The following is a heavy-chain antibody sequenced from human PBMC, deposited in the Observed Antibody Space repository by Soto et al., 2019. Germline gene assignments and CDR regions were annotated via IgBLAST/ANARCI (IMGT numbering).Heavy chain of an antibody. J-gene: IGHJ4*02. V-gene: IGHV3-30*18. Sequence: QVQLVESGGGVVQPGRSLRLSCAASGFTFSSYGMHWVRQAPGKGLEWVAVISYDGSNKYYADSVKGRFTISRDNSKNTLYLQMNSLRAEDTAVYYCAKAGGRVGWLRFWGQVDYWGQGTLVTVSS. D-gene: IGHD5-12*01. CDR2: ISYDGSNK. CDR1: GFTFSSYG. CDR3: AKAGGRVGWLRFWGQVDY.